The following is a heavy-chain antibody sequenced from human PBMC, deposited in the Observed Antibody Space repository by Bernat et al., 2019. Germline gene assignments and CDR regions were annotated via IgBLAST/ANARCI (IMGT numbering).Heavy chain of an antibody. Sequence: EVQLVESGGGLVQPGRSLRLSCAASGFTFDDYAMHWVRQAPGKGLEWVSGISWNSGSIGYADSVKGRFTISRDNAKNSLYLQMNSLRAEDTALYYCAKGSSDYDSCGFQWVFDDWGQGTLVTVSS. D-gene: IGHD3-22*01. J-gene: IGHJ4*02. V-gene: IGHV3-9*01. CDR1: GFTFDDYA. CDR2: ISWNSGSI. CDR3: AKGSSDYDSCGFQWVFDD.